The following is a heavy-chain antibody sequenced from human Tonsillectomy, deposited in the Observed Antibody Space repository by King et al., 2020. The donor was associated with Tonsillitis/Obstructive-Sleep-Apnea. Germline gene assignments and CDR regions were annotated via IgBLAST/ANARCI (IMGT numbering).Heavy chain of an antibody. V-gene: IGHV1-3*04. Sequence: QLVQSGAVVKKSGASVRVSCKASGYTFTSYAMQWVRQAPGQRLEWMGWINTGNGKTKYSQKFQGRVIITRDTYTTTAYMELSRLSSEDTAVYYCARDPQADIVVVVAGFDPRGPGTLVTVSS. CDR1: GYTFTSYA. D-gene: IGHD2-2*01. CDR2: INTGNGKT. CDR3: ARDPQADIVVVVAGFDP. J-gene: IGHJ5*02.